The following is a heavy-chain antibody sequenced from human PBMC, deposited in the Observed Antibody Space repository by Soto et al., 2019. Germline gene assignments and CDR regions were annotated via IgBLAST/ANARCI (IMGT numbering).Heavy chain of an antibody. D-gene: IGHD6-6*01. Sequence: QVQLVESGGGLVKPGGSLRLSCAASGFTFSDYYMNWIRQAPGKGLEWVSYITSSGRTTYYADSVKGRFTISRDNAKNSLYLQMNSLRAEDTAVYYCARDLGLVLEYISSTLSYYGMDVWGQATTATVSS. CDR3: ARDLGLVLEYISSTLSYYGMDV. J-gene: IGHJ6*02. CDR1: GFTFSDYY. V-gene: IGHV3-11*01. CDR2: ITSSGRTT.